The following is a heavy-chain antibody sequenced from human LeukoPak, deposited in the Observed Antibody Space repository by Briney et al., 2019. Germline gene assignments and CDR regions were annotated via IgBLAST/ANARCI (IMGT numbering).Heavy chain of an antibody. Sequence: ASVKVSCTASGYTFTSYAMHWVRQAPGQRLEWMGWINAGNGNTKYSQKFQGRVTITRDTSASTAYMELSSLRSEDTAVYYCARDRGLYYYDSSGYYDYWGQGTLVTVSS. CDR3: ARDRGLYYYDSSGYYDY. CDR2: INAGNGNT. CDR1: GYTFTSYA. D-gene: IGHD3-22*01. J-gene: IGHJ4*02. V-gene: IGHV1-3*01.